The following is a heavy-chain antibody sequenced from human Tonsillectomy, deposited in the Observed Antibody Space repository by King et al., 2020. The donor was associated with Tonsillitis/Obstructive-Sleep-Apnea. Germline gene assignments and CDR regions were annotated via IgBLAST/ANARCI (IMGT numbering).Heavy chain of an antibody. V-gene: IGHV3-23*04. CDR2: ISGSGGST. CDR1: GFTFSSYA. CDR3: AKGMTRVATIVADYMDV. J-gene: IGHJ6*03. D-gene: IGHD5-12*01. Sequence: VQLVESGGGLVQPGGSLRLSCAASGFTFSSYAVSWVRQAPGKGLQWVSAISGSGGSTYYAASVKGRFTISRDNSKNTLYLQMNSLRAEDTAVYYCAKGMTRVATIVADYMDVWGKGTTVTVSS.